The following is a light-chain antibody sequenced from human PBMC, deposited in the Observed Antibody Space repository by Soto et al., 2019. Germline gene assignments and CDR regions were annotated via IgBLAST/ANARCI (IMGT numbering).Light chain of an antibody. V-gene: IGKV1-9*01. Sequence: DIQLTQSPSFLSASVGDRVTITCRASQDINTYLAWYQQKPGKAPKLLIFAASTLQNGVPSRFSGSGSGTEFTVTITSLQPEDFATYYWQQCKSYPITFGQGTRLEIK. J-gene: IGKJ5*01. CDR3: QQCKSYPIT. CDR1: QDINTY. CDR2: AAS.